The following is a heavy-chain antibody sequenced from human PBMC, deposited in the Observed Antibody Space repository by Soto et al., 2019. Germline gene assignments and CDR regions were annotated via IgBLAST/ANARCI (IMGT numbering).Heavy chain of an antibody. D-gene: IGHD4-17*01. Sequence: QVQLQESGPGLVKPSETLSLTCTVSGGSISSYYWSWIRQPPGKGLEWIGYIYYGGCTSYNPSLKSRVTISVDTAKNQFSLKLSSVTAADTAVYYCASRYGGALDYWGQGTLVTVSS. J-gene: IGHJ4*02. V-gene: IGHV4-59*08. CDR2: IYYGGCT. CDR3: ASRYGGALDY. CDR1: GGSISSYY.